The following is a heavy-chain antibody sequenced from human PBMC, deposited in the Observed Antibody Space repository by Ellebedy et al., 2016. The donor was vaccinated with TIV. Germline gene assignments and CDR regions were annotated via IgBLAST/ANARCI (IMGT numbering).Heavy chain of an antibody. CDR1: GGSISSGGYY. D-gene: IGHD2-15*01. V-gene: IGHV4-31*03. CDR3: ARDRLVVAATFCSLNYYYYYGMDV. J-gene: IGHJ6*02. Sequence: MPSETLSLTCTVSGGSISSGGYYWSWIRQHPGKGLEWIGYIYYSGNTYYNPSLKSRVTISVDTSKNQFSLKLSSVTAADTAVYYCARDRLVVAATFCSLNYYYYYGMDVWGQGTTVTVSS. CDR2: IYYSGNT.